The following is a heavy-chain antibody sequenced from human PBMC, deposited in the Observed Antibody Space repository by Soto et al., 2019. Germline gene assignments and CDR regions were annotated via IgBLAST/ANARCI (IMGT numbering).Heavy chain of an antibody. D-gene: IGHD6-19*01. CDR2: IIPIFGTA. CDR1: GYTFTSYD. Sequence: SVKVSCKASGYTFTSYDINWVRQATGQGLEWMGGIIPIFGTANYAQKFQGRVTITADESTSTASMELSSLRSEDTAVYYCARPKGSYSSGYYYFDYWGQGTLVTVSS. V-gene: IGHV1-69*13. J-gene: IGHJ4*02. CDR3: ARPKGSYSSGYYYFDY.